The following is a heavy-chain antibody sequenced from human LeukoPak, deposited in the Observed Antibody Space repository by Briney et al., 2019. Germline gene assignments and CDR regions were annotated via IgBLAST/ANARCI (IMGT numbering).Heavy chain of an antibody. Sequence: GGSLRLSCAASGFTFSSYAMHWVRQAPGRGLEWVAFIRFDGSNAPNADSVKGRFTISRDNSKNTLFLQMNSLRPDDTAVYYCAKSSSDYYYYYMDVWGKGTTVTVSS. CDR2: IRFDGSNA. V-gene: IGHV3-30*02. CDR1: GFTFSSYA. CDR3: AKSSSDYYYYYMDV. J-gene: IGHJ6*03. D-gene: IGHD6-6*01.